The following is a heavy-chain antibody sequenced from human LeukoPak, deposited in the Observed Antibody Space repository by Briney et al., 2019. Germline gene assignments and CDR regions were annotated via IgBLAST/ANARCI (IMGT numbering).Heavy chain of an antibody. V-gene: IGHV1-2*02. CDR1: GYTFTGYY. D-gene: IGHD5-18*01. CDR2: INPNSGGT. CDR3: ARERSGANSYGYWEY. J-gene: IGHJ4*02. Sequence: ASVKASCKASGYTFTGYYMHWVRQAPGQGLEWMGWINPNSGGTNYAQKFQGRVTMTRDTSISTAYMEVSSLRSDDTAVYYCARERSGANSYGYWEYWGQGTLVTVSS.